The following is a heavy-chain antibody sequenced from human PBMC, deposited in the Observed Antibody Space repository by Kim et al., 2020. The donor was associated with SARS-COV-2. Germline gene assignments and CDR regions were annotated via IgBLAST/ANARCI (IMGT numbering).Heavy chain of an antibody. CDR3: ARNNYYDSSGYYFFDY. J-gene: IGHJ4*02. V-gene: IGHV1-69*06. CDR1: GGTFSSYA. D-gene: IGHD3-22*01. Sequence: SVKVSCKASGGTFSSYAISWVRQAPGQGLEWMGGIIPIFGTANYAQKFQGRVTITADKSTSTAYMELSSLRSEDTAVYYCARNNYYDSSGYYFFDYWGQGTLVTVSS. CDR2: IIPIFGTA.